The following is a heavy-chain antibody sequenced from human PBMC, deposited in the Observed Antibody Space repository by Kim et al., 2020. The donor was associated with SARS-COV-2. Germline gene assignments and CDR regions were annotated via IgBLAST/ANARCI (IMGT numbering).Heavy chain of an antibody. V-gene: IGHV4-31*03. J-gene: IGHJ3*02. CDR3: ARDGADYGDYDDAFDI. Sequence: SETLSLTCTVSGGSISSGGYYWSWIRQHPGKGLEWIGYIYYSGSTYYNPSLKSRVTISVDTSKNQFSLKLSSVTAADTAVYYCARDGADYGDYDDAFDIWGQGTMVTVSS. CDR1: GGSISSGGYY. CDR2: IYYSGST. D-gene: IGHD4-17*01.